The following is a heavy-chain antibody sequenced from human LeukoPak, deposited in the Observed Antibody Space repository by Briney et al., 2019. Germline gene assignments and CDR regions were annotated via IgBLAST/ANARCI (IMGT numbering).Heavy chain of an antibody. V-gene: IGHV3-23*01. CDR2: ISGSGGST. CDR1: GFTFSSYA. Sequence: GGSLRLSCAASGFTFSSYAMSWVRQAPGKGLEWVSAISGSGGSTYYADSVKGRFTISRDNSKNTLYLQMNSLRAEDTAVYYCAKTPYSSGWYFLDYWGQGTLVTVSS. D-gene: IGHD6-19*01. J-gene: IGHJ4*02. CDR3: AKTPYSSGWYFLDY.